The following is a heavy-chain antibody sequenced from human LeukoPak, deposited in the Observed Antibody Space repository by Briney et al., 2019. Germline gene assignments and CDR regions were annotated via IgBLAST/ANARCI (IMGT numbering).Heavy chain of an antibody. J-gene: IGHJ1*01. Sequence: SVKASCKASGGTFSSYAISWVRQAPGQGLEWMGGIIPIFGTANYAQKFQGRVTITTDESTSTAYMELSSLRSEDTAVYYCASIYYYDSSAQYFQHWGQGTLVTVSS. CDR2: IIPIFGTA. CDR1: GGTFSSYA. CDR3: ASIYYYDSSAQYFQH. D-gene: IGHD3-22*01. V-gene: IGHV1-69*05.